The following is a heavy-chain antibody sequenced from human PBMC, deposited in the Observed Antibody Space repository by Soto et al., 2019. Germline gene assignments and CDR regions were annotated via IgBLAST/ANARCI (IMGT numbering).Heavy chain of an antibody. Sequence: PSETLSLTCTVSGGSISSGGYYWSWIRQHPGKGLEWIGYIYYSGSTYYNPSLKSRVTISVDTSKNQFSLKLSSVTAADTAVYYCARGGVYDFWSGYYTPTYYFDYWGQGTLVTVSS. V-gene: IGHV4-31*03. D-gene: IGHD3-3*01. CDR2: IYYSGST. CDR1: GGSISSGGYY. J-gene: IGHJ4*02. CDR3: ARGGVYDFWSGYYTPTYYFDY.